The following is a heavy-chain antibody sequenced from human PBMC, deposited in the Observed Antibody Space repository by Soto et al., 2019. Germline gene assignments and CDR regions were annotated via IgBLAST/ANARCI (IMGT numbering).Heavy chain of an antibody. CDR3: ARDIYSYGDLFDY. CDR2: ISGSGDST. Sequence: GGSLRLSCAASGXIFGSSAMGWAFQATGRGLEWVSAISGSGDSTYYADSVKGRFTISRDNSKNTLYLQMNSLRAEDTAVYYCARDIYSYGDLFDYWGQGTLVTVSS. V-gene: IGHV3-23*01. D-gene: IGHD5-18*01. J-gene: IGHJ4*02. CDR1: GXIFGSSA.